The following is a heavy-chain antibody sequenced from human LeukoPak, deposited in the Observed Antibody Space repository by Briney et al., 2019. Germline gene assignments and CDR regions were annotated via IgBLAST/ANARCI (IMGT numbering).Heavy chain of an antibody. Sequence: SETLSLTCTVSGGSISNYYWSWIRQPPGKGLEWTGYIYYSGSTNYNPSLKSRVTISVDTSKNQFSLKLSSVTAADTAVYYCARLNKSYYYGMDVWGQGTTVTVSS. D-gene: IGHD2/OR15-2a*01. CDR1: GGSISNYY. V-gene: IGHV4-59*08. CDR3: ARLNKSYYYGMDV. CDR2: IYYSGST. J-gene: IGHJ6*02.